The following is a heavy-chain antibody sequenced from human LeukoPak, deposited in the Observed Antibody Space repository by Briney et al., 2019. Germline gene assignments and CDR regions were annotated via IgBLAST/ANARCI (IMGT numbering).Heavy chain of an antibody. D-gene: IGHD3-16*02. CDR2: ISGSDGTS. CDR1: GLNFNSYA. J-gene: IGHJ4*02. Sequence: GGSLRLSCAASGLNFNSYAMNWVRQAPGKGLEWVSSISGSDGTSHYADFVKGRFTISRDNSKNTLYLQMNSLRAEDTAAYYCAKSLGVGGYTRYKGFDQWGQGTLVVVSS. V-gene: IGHV3-23*01. CDR3: AKSLGVGGYTRYKGFDQ.